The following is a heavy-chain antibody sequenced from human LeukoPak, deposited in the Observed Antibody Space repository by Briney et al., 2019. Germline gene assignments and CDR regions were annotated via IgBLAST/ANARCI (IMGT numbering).Heavy chain of an antibody. D-gene: IGHD5-24*01. V-gene: IGHV3-33*06. J-gene: IGHJ4*02. CDR3: AKGSSDGRPYYFDY. CDR2: IWYDGSNK. CDR1: GFTFSSYG. Sequence: GGSLRLSCAASGFTFSSYGMHWVRQAPGKGLEWVAVIWYDGSNKYYADSVKGRFTISRDNSKNTLYLQMNSLRAEDTAVYYCAKGSSDGRPYYFDYWGQGTLVTISS.